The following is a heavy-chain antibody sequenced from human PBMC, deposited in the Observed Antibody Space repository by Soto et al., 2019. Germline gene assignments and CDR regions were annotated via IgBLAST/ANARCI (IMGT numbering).Heavy chain of an antibody. CDR2: IHHSGST. V-gene: IGHV4-34*01. CDR1: GGSFSGYY. CDR3: ARQGRDYYYYYMDV. J-gene: IGHJ6*03. Sequence: QVQLQQCGAGLLKPSETLSLTCAVYGGSFSGYYWSWIRQPPGKGLEWIGEIHHSGSTNYNPSLKSRVTISVDTSKTQFSLKLSSVTAADTAVYYCARQGRDYYYYYMDVWGKGTTVTVSS.